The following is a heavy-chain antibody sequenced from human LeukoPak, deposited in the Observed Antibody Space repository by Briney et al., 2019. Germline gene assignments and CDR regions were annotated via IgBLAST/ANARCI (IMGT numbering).Heavy chain of an antibody. V-gene: IGHV3-30*02. CDR3: ARDQTKWEPLRRRDYYYMDV. Sequence: GGSLRLSCGASGFTFSSYGMHWVRQAPGKGLEWVAFIRYDGSNKYYADSVKGRFTISRDNAKNSLYLQMNSLRAEDTAVYYCARDQTKWEPLRRRDYYYMDVWGKGTTVTVSS. J-gene: IGHJ6*03. CDR1: GFTFSSYG. D-gene: IGHD1-26*01. CDR2: IRYDGSNK.